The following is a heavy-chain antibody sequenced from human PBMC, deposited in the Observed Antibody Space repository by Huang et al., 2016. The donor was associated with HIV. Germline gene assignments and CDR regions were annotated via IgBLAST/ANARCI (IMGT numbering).Heavy chain of an antibody. Sequence: EVQLVESGGGLVQPGGSLRLSCAASGFTFSSYWMHWVRQAPGKGLGGGSRINRDGSSSGYADSGKGRFTISRDNAKNTLYLQMNSLRAEDTAVYYCVRDPRIQSWLNYFDYWGQGTLVSVSS. D-gene: IGHD3-22*01. CDR1: GFTFSSYW. J-gene: IGHJ4*02. V-gene: IGHV3-74*01. CDR2: INRDGSSS. CDR3: VRDPRIQSWLNYFDY.